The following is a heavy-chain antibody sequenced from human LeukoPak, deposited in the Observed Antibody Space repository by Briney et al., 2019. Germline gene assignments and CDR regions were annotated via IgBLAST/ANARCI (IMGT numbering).Heavy chain of an antibody. D-gene: IGHD4-23*01. CDR2: ICPGDSDT. CDR1: GYGFSSYW. CDR3: ARRTTVGGSLRFDN. J-gene: IGHJ4*02. V-gene: IGHV5-51*01. Sequence: GASLKISCKGSGYGFSSYWIGGVRQMPGKGLEYMGIICPGDSDTRYSQSFQGQVTISADKSITTAYLQWSSLQASNTAMFYCARRTTVGGSLRFDNWGQGTLVSVSS.